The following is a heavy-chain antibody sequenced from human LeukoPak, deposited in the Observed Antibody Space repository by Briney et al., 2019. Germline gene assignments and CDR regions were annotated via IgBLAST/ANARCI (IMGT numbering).Heavy chain of an antibody. J-gene: IGHJ5*02. CDR2: IYYSGST. CDR3: ARDIRSGSYFGWFDP. CDR1: GGSISSYY. D-gene: IGHD3-10*01. V-gene: IGHV4-39*02. Sequence: SETLSLTCTVSGGSISSYYWGWIRQPPGKGLEWIGSIYYSGSTYYNPSLKSRVTISVDTSKNQFSLKLSSVTAADTAVYYCARDIRSGSYFGWFDPWGQGTLVTVSS.